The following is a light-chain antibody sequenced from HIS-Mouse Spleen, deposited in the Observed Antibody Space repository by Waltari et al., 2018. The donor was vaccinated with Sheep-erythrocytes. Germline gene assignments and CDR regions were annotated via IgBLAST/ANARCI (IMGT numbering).Light chain of an antibody. CDR3: LQHNSYPRT. J-gene: IGKJ1*01. Sequence: DSRMTQSPSSLAASVGDSVAVTCGASQELRNDLGWYQQKPGKAPKRLIYASSSLQSGVPSRFSGSGAGTEFTLTISSLQPEDFATYYCLQHNSYPRTFGQGTKVEIK. CDR1: QELRND. V-gene: IGKV1-17*01. CDR2: ASS.